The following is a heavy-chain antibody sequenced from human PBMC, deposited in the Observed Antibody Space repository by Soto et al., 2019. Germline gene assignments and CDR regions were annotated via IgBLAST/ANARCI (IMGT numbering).Heavy chain of an antibody. V-gene: IGHV1-58*01. Sequence: GASVKVSCKASGYTFTSSAVQWVRQARGQRLEWIGWIVVGSGNTNYAQKFQERVTITRDMSTSTAYMELSSLRSEDTAVYYCAADSTYYYDSSGSPIIDYWGQGTLVTVSS. CDR1: GYTFTSSA. D-gene: IGHD3-22*01. CDR3: AADSTYYYDSSGSPIIDY. J-gene: IGHJ4*02. CDR2: IVVGSGNT.